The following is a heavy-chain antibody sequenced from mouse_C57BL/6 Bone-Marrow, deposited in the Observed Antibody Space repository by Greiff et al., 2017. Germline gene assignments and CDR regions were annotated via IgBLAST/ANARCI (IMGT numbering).Heavy chain of an antibody. Sequence: QVQLQQSGAELAKPGASVKLSCKASGYTFTSYWMHWVKQRPGQGLEWIGYINPSSGYTKYNQKFKDKDTLTADKSSSTAYMQLSSLTYEDSAVXYCARRGVYYGSSPYAMDYWGQGTSVTVSS. V-gene: IGHV1-7*01. CDR2: INPSSGYT. CDR1: GYTFTSYW. CDR3: ARRGVYYGSSPYAMDY. J-gene: IGHJ4*01. D-gene: IGHD1-1*01.